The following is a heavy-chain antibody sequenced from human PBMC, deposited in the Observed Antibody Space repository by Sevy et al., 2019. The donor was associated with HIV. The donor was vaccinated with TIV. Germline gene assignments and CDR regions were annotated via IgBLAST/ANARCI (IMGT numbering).Heavy chain of an antibody. J-gene: IGHJ4*02. CDR3: VKDGGYDNRGYYFDY. D-gene: IGHD3-22*01. Sequence: GGFLRLSCSASGFTFSTYAMHWVRQAPGKGLEYVSAISSPGTSTYYADSVKGRFTISTDNSKNTMSLQMSSLRTEDTAVYYCVKDGGYDNRGYYFDYWGQGTLVTVSS. CDR1: GFTFSTYA. CDR2: ISSPGTST. V-gene: IGHV3-64D*06.